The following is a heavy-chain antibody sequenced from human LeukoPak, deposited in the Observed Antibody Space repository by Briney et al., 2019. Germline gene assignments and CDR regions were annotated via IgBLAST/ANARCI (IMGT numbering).Heavy chain of an antibody. J-gene: IGHJ4*02. CDR3: ASFPQGDYFDY. V-gene: IGHV4-34*01. CDR2: INHSGST. Sequence: SETLSLTCAVYGGSFSGYYWSWIRQPPGKGLEWIGEINHSGSTNYNPSLKSRVTISVDTSKNQFSLKLSSVTAADTAVYYCASFPQGDYFDYWGQGTLVTVSS. D-gene: IGHD2/OR15-2a*01. CDR1: GGSFSGYY.